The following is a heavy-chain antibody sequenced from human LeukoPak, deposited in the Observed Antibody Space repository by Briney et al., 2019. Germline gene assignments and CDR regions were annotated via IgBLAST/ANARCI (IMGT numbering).Heavy chain of an antibody. CDR2: ISSNGGIT. V-gene: IGHV3-64D*09. CDR3: VKGGYSSGWFPYSFDY. J-gene: IGHJ4*02. Sequence: GGSLRLSCSASGFTFSSYDMFWVRQAPGKGLEYVSVISSNGGITYYADSVKGRFTISRDNSKNTLYLQMTSLRPEDTAVYYCVKGGYSSGWFPYSFDYWGQGTLVTVSS. CDR1: GFTFSSYD. D-gene: IGHD6-19*01.